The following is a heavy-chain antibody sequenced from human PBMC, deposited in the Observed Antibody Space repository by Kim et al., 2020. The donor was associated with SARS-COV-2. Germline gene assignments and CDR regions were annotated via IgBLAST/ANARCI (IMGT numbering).Heavy chain of an antibody. Sequence: YIYYADSVKGRFTISRDNAKNSLYLQMNSLRAEDTAVYYCARVYITGFDYWGQGTLVTVSS. D-gene: IGHD1-20*01. V-gene: IGHV3-21*01. CDR2: YI. CDR3: ARVYITGFDY. J-gene: IGHJ4*02.